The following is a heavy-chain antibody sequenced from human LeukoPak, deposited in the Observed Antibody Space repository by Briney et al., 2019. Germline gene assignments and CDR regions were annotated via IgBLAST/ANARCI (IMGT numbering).Heavy chain of an antibody. CDR1: GGSFSGYY. D-gene: IGHD6-19*01. Sequence: SETLSLTCAVYGGSFSGYYWSWIRQPPGKGLEWIGEINHSGSANYNPSLTSRVTISVDTSKNRCSLRLSAVTAADSAVDYCARLRGATVAHDWFDRWGQGTLVTVSS. CDR3: ARLRGATVAHDWFDR. CDR2: INHSGSA. V-gene: IGHV4-34*01. J-gene: IGHJ5*02.